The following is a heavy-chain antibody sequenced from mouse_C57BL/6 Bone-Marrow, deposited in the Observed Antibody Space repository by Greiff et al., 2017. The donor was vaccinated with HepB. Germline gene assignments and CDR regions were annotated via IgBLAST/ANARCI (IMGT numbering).Heavy chain of an antibody. CDR2: ISDCGSYT. CDR1: GFTFSSYA. V-gene: IGHV5-4*01. J-gene: IGHJ4*01. D-gene: IGHD1-1*01. CDR3: ARDVYGSSPYAMDY. Sequence: EVMLVESGGGLVKPGGSLKLSCAASGFTFSSYAMSWVRQTPEKRLEWVATISDCGSYTHYPDNVKGRITIAREHANNNLYLKMSHLKSEDTAMYYWARDVYGSSPYAMDYWGQGTSVTVSS.